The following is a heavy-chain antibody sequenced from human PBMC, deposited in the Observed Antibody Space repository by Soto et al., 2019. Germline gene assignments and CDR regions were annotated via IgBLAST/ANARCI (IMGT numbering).Heavy chain of an antibody. CDR1: GGTFSSYA. CDR2: IIPIFGTA. V-gene: IGHV1-69*01. Sequence: QVQLVQSGAEVKKPGSSVKVSCKASGGTFSSYAISWVRQAPGQGLEWMGGIIPIFGTASYAQKFQGRVTITADESTSTAYMELSSLRSEDTSVYYCARLGVVVVAAGRSFDPWGQGTLVTVSS. CDR3: ARLGVVVVAAGRSFDP. D-gene: IGHD2-15*01. J-gene: IGHJ5*02.